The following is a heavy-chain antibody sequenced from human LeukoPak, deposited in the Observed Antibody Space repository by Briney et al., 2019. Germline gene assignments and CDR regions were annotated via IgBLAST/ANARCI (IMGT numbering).Heavy chain of an antibody. J-gene: IGHJ5*02. Sequence: ASVKVSSTASGYTFTRRYMHWVRQAPGQGLEWMGMINPSGGSTRSAQKFQGRVTMTRDTSTSTVYMELSSLRSKDTAVYYCAIASYYYDKLAWEDSWCDPGGQGTLVTVSA. CDR2: INPSGGST. V-gene: IGHV1-46*01. CDR1: GYTFTRRY. CDR3: AIASYYYDKLAWEDSWCDP. D-gene: IGHD3-22*01.